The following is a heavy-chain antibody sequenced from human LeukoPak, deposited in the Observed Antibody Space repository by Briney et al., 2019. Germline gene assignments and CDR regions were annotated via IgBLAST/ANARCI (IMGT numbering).Heavy chain of an antibody. J-gene: IGHJ5*02. CDR2: ISAYNGNT. V-gene: IGHV1-18*01. D-gene: IGHD4-17*01. CDR1: GGTFSSYG. Sequence: ASVKVSCKASGGTFSSYGISWVRQAPGQGLEWMGWISAYNGNTNYAQKLQGRVTMTTDTSTSTAYMELRSLRSDDTAVYYCARDKPTVTTPNWFDPWGQGTLVTVSS. CDR3: ARDKPTVTTPNWFDP.